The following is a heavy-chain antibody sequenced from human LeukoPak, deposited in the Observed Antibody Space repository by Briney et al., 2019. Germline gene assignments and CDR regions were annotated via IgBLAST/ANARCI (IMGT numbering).Heavy chain of an antibody. CDR2: IYHSGST. J-gene: IGHJ6*03. V-gene: IGHV4-38-2*02. CDR3: ARGLGTYYYHYYMDV. CDR1: GYSISSGYY. Sequence: SETLSLTCTVSGYSISSGYYWGWIRQPPGKGLEWIGSIYHSGSTYYNPSLKSRVTISVDTSKNQFSLKLSSVTAADTAVYYCARGLGTYYYHYYMDVWGKGTTVTVSS. D-gene: IGHD1-1*01.